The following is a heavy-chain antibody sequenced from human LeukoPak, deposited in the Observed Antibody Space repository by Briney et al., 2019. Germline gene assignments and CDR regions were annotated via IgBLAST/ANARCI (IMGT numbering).Heavy chain of an antibody. CDR1: GGSISSSSYY. J-gene: IGHJ3*02. Sequence: PSETLSLTCTVSGGSISSSSYYWGWIRQPPGKGLEWIGSIYYSGSTYYNPSLKSRVTISVDTSKNQFSLKLSSVTAADTAVYYCARVAVAGTGDDAFDIWGQGTMVTVSS. CDR3: ARVAVAGTGDDAFDI. V-gene: IGHV4-39*01. CDR2: IYYSGST. D-gene: IGHD6-19*01.